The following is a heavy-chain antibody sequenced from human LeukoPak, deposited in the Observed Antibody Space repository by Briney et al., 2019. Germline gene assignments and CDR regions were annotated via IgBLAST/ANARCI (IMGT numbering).Heavy chain of an antibody. Sequence: GESLRLSCVASGFTFSDYWMTWVRQAPGKGLEWVANIKQDGSDKKYVDSVKGRFTISRDNAKNSLYLQMDSLRDEDTAVYYCARGGGDYWGQGTLVTVPS. J-gene: IGHJ4*02. V-gene: IGHV3-7*01. CDR2: IKQDGSDK. CDR1: GFTFSDYW. CDR3: ARGGGDY. D-gene: IGHD1-26*01.